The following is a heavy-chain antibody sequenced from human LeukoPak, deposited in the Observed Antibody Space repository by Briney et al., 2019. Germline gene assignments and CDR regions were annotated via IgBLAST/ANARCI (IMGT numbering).Heavy chain of an antibody. CDR3: VRDAEGAGISVNFWFDP. CDR1: GYTFTSYG. D-gene: IGHD1-14*01. Sequence: ASVKVSCKASGYTFTSYGISWVRQATGQGLEWMGWMNPNSGNTGYAQKFQGRVTMTRDTYTSTAYMELRGLRPEDTAVYYCVRDAEGAGISVNFWFDPWGQGTLVTVSS. J-gene: IGHJ5*02. CDR2: MNPNSGNT. V-gene: IGHV1-8*02.